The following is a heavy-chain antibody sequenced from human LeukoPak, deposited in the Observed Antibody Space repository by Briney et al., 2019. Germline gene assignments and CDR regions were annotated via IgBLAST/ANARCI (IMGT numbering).Heavy chain of an antibody. D-gene: IGHD1/OR15-1a*01. CDR3: AKDAGPNKEHFFDY. V-gene: IGHV3-30*02. J-gene: IGHJ4*01. CDR1: GFTFSSYG. Sequence: PGGSLRLSCAASGFTFSSYGMHWVRQAPGKGLEWVAFIRYDGSNKYYADSVKGRFTISRDDSKNTVYLQMNSLSGDDTAVYFCAKDAGPNKEHFFDYWGHGTLVTVSS. CDR2: IRYDGSNK.